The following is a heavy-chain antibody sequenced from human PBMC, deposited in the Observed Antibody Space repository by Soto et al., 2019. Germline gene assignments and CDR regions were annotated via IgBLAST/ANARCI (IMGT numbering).Heavy chain of an antibody. V-gene: IGHV1-18*01. J-gene: IGHJ4*02. Sequence: QVQLVQSGAEVKKPGASVKVSCKASGYTFTSYGISWVRQAPGQGLEWMGWISAYNGNTNYAQKLHGRVTMTTDTSTSTAYMELRSLRSDDTAVYYCARVRYCSGGSCYPSEPYYFDYWGQGTLVTVSS. CDR3: ARVRYCSGGSCYPSEPYYFDY. CDR2: ISAYNGNT. CDR1: GYTFTSYG. D-gene: IGHD2-15*01.